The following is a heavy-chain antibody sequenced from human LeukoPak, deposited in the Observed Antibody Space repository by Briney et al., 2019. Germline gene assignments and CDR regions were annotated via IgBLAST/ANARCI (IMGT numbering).Heavy chain of an antibody. Sequence: PGGSLRLSCAASGFSFSTYAMNWVRQAPGKGLEWVSSISSSRNYISYADSVKGRFAISRDNAKNSLFLQMNSLRAEDTAVYYCARDSETETGWYYYGMDVWGQGTTVTVSS. CDR3: ARDSETETGWYYYGMDV. D-gene: IGHD1-1*01. V-gene: IGHV3-21*01. CDR1: GFSFSTYA. J-gene: IGHJ6*02. CDR2: ISSSRNYI.